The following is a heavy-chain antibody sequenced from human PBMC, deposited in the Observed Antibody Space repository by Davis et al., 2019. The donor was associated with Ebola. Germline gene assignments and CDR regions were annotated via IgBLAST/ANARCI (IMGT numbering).Heavy chain of an antibody. CDR3: ARGQWLVSHY. V-gene: IGHV3-23*01. CDR1: GFTFSSYA. J-gene: IGHJ4*02. CDR2: ISGSGAST. Sequence: PGGSLRLSCAASGFTFSSYAMSWVRQAPGKGLAWVATISGSGASTYYADSVKGRFTISRDNAKNSLYLQMNSLRDEDTAVYYCARGQWLVSHYWGQGTLVTVSS. D-gene: IGHD6-19*01.